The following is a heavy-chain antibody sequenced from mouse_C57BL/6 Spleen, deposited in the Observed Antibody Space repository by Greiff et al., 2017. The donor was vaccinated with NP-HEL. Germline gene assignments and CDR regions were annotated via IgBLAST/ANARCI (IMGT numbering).Heavy chain of an antibody. CDR3: SREGRITLMDY. V-gene: IGHV5-16*01. J-gene: IGHJ4*01. CDR1: GFTFSDYY. D-gene: IGHD1-1*01. Sequence: DVQLQESEGGLVQPGSSMKLSCTASGFTFSDYYMAWVRQVPEKGLEWVANINYDGSSTYYLDSLKSRFIISRDNAKNILYLQMSSLKSEDTATYYCSREGRITLMDYWGQGTSVTVSS. CDR2: INYDGSST.